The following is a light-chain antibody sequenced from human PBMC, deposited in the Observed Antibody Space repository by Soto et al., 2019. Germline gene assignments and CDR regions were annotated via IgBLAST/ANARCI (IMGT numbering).Light chain of an antibody. CDR1: QSVSSSY. J-gene: IGKJ5*01. CDR2: GAS. V-gene: IGKV3D-20*02. Sequence: EIVLTQSPATLSLSPGEIATLSCRASQSVSSSYLAWYQQKPGQAPRLLIYGASSRATGIPDRFSGSGSGTDFTLTISSLQSEDFAVYYCHHYHNWPMTFGQGTRLEIK. CDR3: HHYHNWPMT.